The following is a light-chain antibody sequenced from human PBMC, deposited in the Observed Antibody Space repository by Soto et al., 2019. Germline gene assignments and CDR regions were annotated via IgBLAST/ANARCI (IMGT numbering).Light chain of an antibody. CDR3: QQYNNWPFS. CDR2: GTY. V-gene: IGKV3D-15*01. Sequence: PGAGATLSCRASLSVSSSYLVWSQQKPGQAPRLVIFGTYTRATGIPVGFSCSGSGTEFTLTISSLRSEDYAVYYCQQYNNWPFSFGGGTKVDIK. CDR1: LSVSSSY. J-gene: IGKJ4*01.